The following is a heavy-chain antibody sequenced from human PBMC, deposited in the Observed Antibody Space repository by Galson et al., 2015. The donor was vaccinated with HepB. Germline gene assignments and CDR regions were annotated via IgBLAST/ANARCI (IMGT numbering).Heavy chain of an antibody. CDR2: ISYDGSNK. J-gene: IGHJ4*02. D-gene: IGHD6-25*01. V-gene: IGHV3-30-3*01. CDR1: GFTFSSYA. CDR3: ASSSSGLRFPIYY. Sequence: SLRLSCAASGFTFSSYAMHWVRQAPGKGLEWVAVISYDGSNKYYADSVKGRFTISRDNSKNTLYLQMNSLRAEDTAVYYCASSSSGLRFPIYYWGQGTLVTVSS.